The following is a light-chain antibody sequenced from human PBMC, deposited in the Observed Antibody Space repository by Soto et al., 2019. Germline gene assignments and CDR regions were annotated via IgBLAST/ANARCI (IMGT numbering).Light chain of an antibody. V-gene: IGKV1-27*01. J-gene: IGKJ5*01. CDR3: QKFNTAPLT. Sequence: DIQMTQSPSSLSASVGDRVTITCRASQDISVYLAWYQQKPGKVPKLLIYSASILQSGVPSRFSGSGSGTDFTLTISSLQPEDVATYFCQKFNTAPLTFGRGTRLEIK. CDR2: SAS. CDR1: QDISVY.